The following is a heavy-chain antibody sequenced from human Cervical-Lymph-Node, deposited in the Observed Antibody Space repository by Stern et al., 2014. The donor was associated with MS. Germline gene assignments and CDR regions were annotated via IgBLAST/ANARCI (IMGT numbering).Heavy chain of an antibody. D-gene: IGHD6-6*01. CDR2: IVHIFDTT. CDR3: ARQLGHYYYYGMDV. CDR1: GGTFSSYA. J-gene: IGHJ6*02. V-gene: IGHV1-69*06. Sequence: EQLVQSGAEVKKPGSSVKVSCKASGGTFSSYAINWVRQAPGQGLEWMGAIVHIFDTTDYAQKFQGRVTITADKTTTIVYMELTSLTSEDTAVYYCARQLGHYYYYGMDVWGQGTTVTVSS.